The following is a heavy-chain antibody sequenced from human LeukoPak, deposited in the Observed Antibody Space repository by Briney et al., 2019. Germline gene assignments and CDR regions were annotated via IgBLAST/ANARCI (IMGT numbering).Heavy chain of an antibody. CDR3: ASVYYDILTGYYGLADY. V-gene: IGHV3-74*01. J-gene: IGHJ4*02. CDR1: GIIFSNYW. D-gene: IGHD3-9*01. CDR2: INRDGSST. Sequence: GGSLRLSCAASGIIFSNYWMHWVRQAPGKGLVWVSRINRDGSSTSYADSVKGRFTISRDNAKNTLYLQMNSLRAEDTAVYYCASVYYDILTGYYGLADYWGQGTLVTVSS.